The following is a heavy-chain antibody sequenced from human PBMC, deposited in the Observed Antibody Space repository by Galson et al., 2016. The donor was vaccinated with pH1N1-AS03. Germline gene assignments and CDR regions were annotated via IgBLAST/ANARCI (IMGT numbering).Heavy chain of an antibody. J-gene: IGHJ4*02. CDR1: GGSIGSYY. CDR2: FCHSGST. Sequence: ETLSLTCTVSGGSIGSYYWSLIRQPPGMGLEWIGTFCHSGSTTYNGSLKSRVTISVDTSKNHFSLKLTSMTAADTAVYYCARAATNIAAADYWGQGTLVTISS. D-gene: IGHD6-13*01. CDR3: ARAATNIAAADY. V-gene: IGHV4-4*08.